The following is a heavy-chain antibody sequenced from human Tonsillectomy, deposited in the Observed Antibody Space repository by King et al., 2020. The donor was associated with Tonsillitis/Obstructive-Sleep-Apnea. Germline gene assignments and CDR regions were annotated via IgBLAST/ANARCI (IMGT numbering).Heavy chain of an antibody. D-gene: IGHD2-15*01. CDR1: GGSFSGYY. J-gene: IGHJ6*03. CDR2: INHGGST. CDR3: ARSRRYCSGGSCFYDYVYMDV. V-gene: IGHV4-34*01. Sequence: VQLQQWGAGLLKPSETLSLTCAVYGGSFSGYYWSWIRQPPGKGLEWIGEINHGGSTNYSPSLKSRVTISVDTSKNQFSLKLSSVTAADTAVYYCARSRRYCSGGSCFYDYVYMDVWGKGTTVTVSS.